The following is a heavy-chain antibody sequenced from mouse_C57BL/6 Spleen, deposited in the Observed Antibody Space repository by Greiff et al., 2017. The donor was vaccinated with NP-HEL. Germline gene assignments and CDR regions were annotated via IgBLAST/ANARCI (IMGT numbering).Heavy chain of an antibody. CDR2: ISSGSSTI. CDR3: ARRAYYSNVFDY. J-gene: IGHJ2*01. CDR1: GFTFSDYG. Sequence: EVQLVESGGGLVKPGGSLKLSCAASGFTFSDYGMHWVRQAPEKGLEWVAYISSGSSTIYYADTVKGRFTISRDNAKNTLFLQMTSLRSEDTAMYYCARRAYYSNVFDYWGQGTTLTVSS. D-gene: IGHD2-5*01. V-gene: IGHV5-17*01.